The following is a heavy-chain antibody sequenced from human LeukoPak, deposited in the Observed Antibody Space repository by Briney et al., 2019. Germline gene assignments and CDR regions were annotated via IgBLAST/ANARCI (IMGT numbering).Heavy chain of an antibody. D-gene: IGHD2-15*01. CDR2: ISSSGSTI. CDR1: GLTFSDYY. CDR3: ARDVCSGGSCYSSDAFDI. V-gene: IGHV3-11*04. J-gene: IGHJ3*02. Sequence: KSGGSLRLSCAASGLTFSDYYMSWIRQAPGKGLEWVSYISSSGSTIYYADSVKGRFTISRDNAKNSLYLQMNSLRAEDTAVYYCARDVCSGGSCYSSDAFDIWGQGTMVTVSS.